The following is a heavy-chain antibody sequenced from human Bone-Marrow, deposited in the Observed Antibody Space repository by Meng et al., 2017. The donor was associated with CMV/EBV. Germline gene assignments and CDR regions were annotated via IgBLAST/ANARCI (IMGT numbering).Heavy chain of an antibody. CDR2: INHSGST. D-gene: IGHD3-3*01. Sequence: SETLSLTCTVSGGSVSSGSYYWSWIRQPPGKGLEWIGEINHSGSTNYNPSLKSRVTISVDTSKNQFSLKLSSVTAADTAVYYCARVRGFWSGYNLDYWGQGTLVTVSS. CDR3: ARVRGFWSGYNLDY. J-gene: IGHJ4*02. CDR1: GGSVSSGSYY. V-gene: IGHV4-39*07.